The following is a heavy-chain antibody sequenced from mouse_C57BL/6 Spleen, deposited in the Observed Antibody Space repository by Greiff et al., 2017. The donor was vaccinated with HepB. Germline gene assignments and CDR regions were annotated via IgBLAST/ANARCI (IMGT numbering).Heavy chain of an antibody. Sequence: EVKLMESGEGLVKPGGSLKLSCAASGFTFSSYAMSWVRQTPEKRLEWVAYISSGGDYIYYADTVKGRFTISRDNARNTLYLQMSSLKSEDTAMYYCTTRLYYPFAYWGQGTLVTVSA. D-gene: IGHD2-1*01. CDR2: ISSGGDYI. CDR3: TTRLYYPFAY. CDR1: GFTFSSYA. J-gene: IGHJ3*01. V-gene: IGHV5-9-1*02.